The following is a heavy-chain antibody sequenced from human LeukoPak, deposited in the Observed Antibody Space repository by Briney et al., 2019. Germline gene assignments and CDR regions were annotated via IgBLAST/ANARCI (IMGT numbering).Heavy chain of an antibody. D-gene: IGHD1-26*01. CDR1: GYTFTSYG. J-gene: IGHJ4*02. CDR3: ARVGASGWFDQEPRED. Sequence: ASVKVSCKASGYTFTSYGISWVRQAPGQGLEWMGWISAYNGNTNYAQKLQGRVTMTTDTSTSTAYMELRSLRSDDTAVYYCARVGASGWFDQEPREDWGQGTLVTVSS. V-gene: IGHV1-18*01. CDR2: ISAYNGNT.